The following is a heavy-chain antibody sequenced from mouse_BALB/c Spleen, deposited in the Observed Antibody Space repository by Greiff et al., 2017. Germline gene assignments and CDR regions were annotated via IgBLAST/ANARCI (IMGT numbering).Heavy chain of an antibody. CDR3: ARCDYYGYYFDY. V-gene: IGHV3-8*02. CDR2: ISYSGST. Sequence: EVKLLESGPSLVKPSQTLSLTCSVTGDSITSGYWNWIRKFPGNKLEYMGYISYSGSTYYNPSLKSRISITRDTSKNQYYLQLNSVTTEDTATYYCARCDYYGYYFDYWGQGTTLTVSS. D-gene: IGHD1-2*01. CDR1: GDSITSGY. J-gene: IGHJ2*01.